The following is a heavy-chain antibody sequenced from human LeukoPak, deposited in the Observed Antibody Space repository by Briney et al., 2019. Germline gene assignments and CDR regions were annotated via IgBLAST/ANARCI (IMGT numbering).Heavy chain of an antibody. D-gene: IGHD7-27*01. V-gene: IGHV4-31*03. CDR2: IYYSGST. CDR1: GGSISSGGYS. Sequence: SETLSLTCTVSGGSISSGGYSWSWIRQHPGKGLEWIGYIYYSGSTYYNPSLKSRVTISVDTSKNQFSLKLSSVTAADTAVYYCASATGDLNAFDIWGQGAMVTVSS. CDR3: ASATGDLNAFDI. J-gene: IGHJ3*02.